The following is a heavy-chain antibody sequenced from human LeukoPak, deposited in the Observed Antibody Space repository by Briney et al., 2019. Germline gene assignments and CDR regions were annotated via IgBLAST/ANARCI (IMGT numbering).Heavy chain of an antibody. V-gene: IGHV1-8*01. D-gene: IGHD7-27*01. J-gene: IGHJ4*02. CDR2: MNPNSGNT. CDR3: ARGPPNWGFDF. Sequence: VSVKVSCKASGYTFTSYDINWVRQATGQGLEWMGWMNPNSGNTGYAQKFQGRVTMTRDTSISTAFMELTSLRSEDTAVYYCARGPPNWGFDFWGQGALVTVSS. CDR1: GYTFTSYD.